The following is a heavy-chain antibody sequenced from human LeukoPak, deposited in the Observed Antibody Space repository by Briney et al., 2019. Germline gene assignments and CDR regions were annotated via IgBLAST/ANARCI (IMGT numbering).Heavy chain of an antibody. V-gene: IGHV1-8*01. Sequence: ASVKVSCKASGYTYTSYVINWVRQATGQGLEWMGWMNPNSGNTGYAQKFQGRVTMTRHTSISTAYMELSSLRSEDTAVYYCARAPPPAAGTYYYYYMDVWGKGTTVTVSS. CDR2: MNPNSGNT. J-gene: IGHJ6*03. CDR3: ARAPPPAAGTYYYYYMDV. D-gene: IGHD6-13*01. CDR1: GYTYTSYV.